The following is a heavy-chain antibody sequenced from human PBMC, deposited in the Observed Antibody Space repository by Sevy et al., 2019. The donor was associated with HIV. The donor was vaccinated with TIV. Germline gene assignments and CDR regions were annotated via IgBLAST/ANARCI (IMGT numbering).Heavy chain of an antibody. CDR3: STHAGIAAAGRVFDY. CDR2: TRNKADGYTT. Sequence: GESLKISCAASGFTFSDHYMEWVRQAPGKGLEWVGRTRNKADGYTTEYAASVKGRVTISSDDSENSLYLQMKSLKTEDTAVYYCSTHAGIAAAGRVFDYWGQGALVTVSS. V-gene: IGHV3-72*01. CDR1: GFTFSDHY. J-gene: IGHJ4*02. D-gene: IGHD6-13*01.